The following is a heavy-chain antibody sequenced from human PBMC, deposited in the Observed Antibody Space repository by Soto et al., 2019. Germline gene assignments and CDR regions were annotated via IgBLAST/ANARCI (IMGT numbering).Heavy chain of an antibody. D-gene: IGHD6-25*01. CDR1: DGAIRSYY. V-gene: IGHV4-59*01. J-gene: IGHJ6*03. CDR2: IYYSGST. Sequence: SETLSLTFTVSDGAIRSYYCSWIRQPPGKGLEWIGYIYYSGSTNYNPSLKSRVTISVDTSKNQFSLKLSSVTAADTAVYYCARSSAYSSGLGAWYYYYRDGCGKGTTVTVSS. CDR3: ARSSAYSSGLGAWYYYYRDG.